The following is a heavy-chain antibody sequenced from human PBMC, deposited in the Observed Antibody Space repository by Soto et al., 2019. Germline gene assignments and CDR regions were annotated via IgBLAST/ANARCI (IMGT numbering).Heavy chain of an antibody. CDR2: IYQSGST. V-gene: IGHV4-30-2*01. CDR3: ARGWNCARTSCYFDY. CDR1: GDSISSGVYS. J-gene: IGHJ4*02. Sequence: ASETLSLTCAVSGDSISSGVYSWTWIRQPPGKGLEWIGYIYQSGSTYYNPSLKSRVTVSIDRSKDHFSLELSSVTAADTAVYYCARGWNCARTSCYFDYWGQGILVTVSS. D-gene: IGHD2-2*01.